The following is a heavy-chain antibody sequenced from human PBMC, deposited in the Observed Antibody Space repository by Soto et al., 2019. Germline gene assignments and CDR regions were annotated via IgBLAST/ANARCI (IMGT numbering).Heavy chain of an antibody. CDR3: ASTYYNASSGPFDY. CDR2: IYYSGST. J-gene: IGHJ4*02. V-gene: IGHV4-31*03. D-gene: IGHD3-22*01. Sequence: SETLSLTCTVSGGSISSGGYYWSWIRQHPGKGLEWIGYIYYSGSTYYNPSLKSRVNISVDTSKNQFSLKLSSVTAADTAVYYCASTYYNASSGPFDYWGQGTLVTVSS. CDR1: GGSISSGGYY.